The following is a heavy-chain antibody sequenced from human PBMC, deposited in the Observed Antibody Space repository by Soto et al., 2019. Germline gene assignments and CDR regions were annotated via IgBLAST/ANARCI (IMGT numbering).Heavy chain of an antibody. CDR1: GGSISSSSYY. Sequence: QLQLQESGPGLVKPSETLSLTCTVSGGSISSSSYYWGWIRQPPGKGLEWIGSIYYSGSTYYNPSLKSRVTISVDTSKNQFSLKLSSVTAADTAVYYCARPGSIAAADDTWGQGTLVTVSS. V-gene: IGHV4-39*01. J-gene: IGHJ5*02. CDR2: IYYSGST. CDR3: ARPGSIAAADDT. D-gene: IGHD6-13*01.